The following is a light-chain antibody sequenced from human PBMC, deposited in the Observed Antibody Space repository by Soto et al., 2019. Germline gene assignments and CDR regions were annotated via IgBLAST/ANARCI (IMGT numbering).Light chain of an antibody. Sequence: EIVLTQSPGTLSLSPGERATLSCRASQSVSSSYLAWYQQRPGQAPRLLIYGASSRATGIPDRFSGSGSGTDFTLTISSLQPEDFATYYCQQSYSPPPVTFGQGTRLEIK. CDR3: QQSYSPPPVT. J-gene: IGKJ5*01. CDR2: GAS. CDR1: QSVSSSY. V-gene: IGKV3-20*01.